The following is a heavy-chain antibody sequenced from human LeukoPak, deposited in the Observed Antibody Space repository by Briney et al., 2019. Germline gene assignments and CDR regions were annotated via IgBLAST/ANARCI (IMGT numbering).Heavy chain of an antibody. V-gene: IGHV3-23*01. J-gene: IGHJ4*02. CDR1: GFTFSSYA. Sequence: GGSLRLSCAASGFTFSSYAMSWVRQAPGKGLEWVSAISGSGGSTYYTDSVKGRFTISRDNSKNTLYLQMNSLRAEDTAVYYCAKDLYLGYYDSSGYYYFDYWGQGTLVTVSS. D-gene: IGHD3-22*01. CDR3: AKDLYLGYYDSSGYYYFDY. CDR2: ISGSGGST.